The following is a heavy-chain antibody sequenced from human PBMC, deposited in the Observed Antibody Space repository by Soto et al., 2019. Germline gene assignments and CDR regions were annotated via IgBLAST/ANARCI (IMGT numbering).Heavy chain of an antibody. V-gene: IGHV1-18*04. D-gene: IGHD3-16*02. CDR1: GYTFTSYG. Sequence: QVQLVQSGAEVKKPGASVKVSCKASGYTFTSYGISWVRQAPGQGLEWMGWISAYNGNTNYAQKLQGRVTMTTDTSTSTAYRELRSLRSDDTAVYYCARGKITFGGVIAQASYYYYGMDVWGQGTTVTVSS. CDR2: ISAYNGNT. J-gene: IGHJ6*02. CDR3: ARGKITFGGVIAQASYYYYGMDV.